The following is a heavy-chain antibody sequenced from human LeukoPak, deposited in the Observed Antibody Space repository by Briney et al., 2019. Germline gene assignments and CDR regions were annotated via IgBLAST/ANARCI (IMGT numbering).Heavy chain of an antibody. CDR2: IYYSGST. CDR1: GGSISSSSYY. V-gene: IGHV4-39*07. J-gene: IGHJ6*02. CDR3: ARVLTSITGYGMDV. Sequence: SETLSLICTVSGGSISSSSYYWGWIRQPPGKGLEWIGSIYYSGSTYYNPSLKSRVTISVDTSKNQFSLKLSSVTAADTAVYYCARVLTSITGYGMDVWGQGTTVTVSS. D-gene: IGHD1-14*01.